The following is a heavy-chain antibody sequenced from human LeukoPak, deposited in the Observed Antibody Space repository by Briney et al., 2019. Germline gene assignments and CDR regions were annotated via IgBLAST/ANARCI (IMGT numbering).Heavy chain of an antibody. CDR1: GYTSTSYY. J-gene: IGHJ5*02. Sequence: ASVKVSCKASGYTSTSYYMHWVRQAPGQGLEWMGIINPSGGSTSYAQKFQGRVTMTRDMSTSTVYMELNSLRSEDTAVYYCARDLVEGYWGFDPWGQGTLVTVSS. CDR2: INPSGGST. CDR3: ARDLVEGYWGFDP. V-gene: IGHV1-46*01. D-gene: IGHD1-26*01.